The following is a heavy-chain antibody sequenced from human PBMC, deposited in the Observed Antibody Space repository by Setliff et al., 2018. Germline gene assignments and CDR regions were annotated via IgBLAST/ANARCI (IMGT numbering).Heavy chain of an antibody. V-gene: IGHV5-51*01. CDR3: ARRPYSSSFLSPFVGNWFDP. D-gene: IGHD6-13*01. CDR1: GYSFTSYW. CDR2: IYPGDSDT. Sequence: GESLKISCKGSGYSFTSYWIGWVRQMPGKGLEWMGIIYPGDSDTRYSPSFQGQVTISADKSISTAYLRWSSLKASDTAMYYCARRPYSSSFLSPFVGNWFDPWGQGTLVTVSS. J-gene: IGHJ5*02.